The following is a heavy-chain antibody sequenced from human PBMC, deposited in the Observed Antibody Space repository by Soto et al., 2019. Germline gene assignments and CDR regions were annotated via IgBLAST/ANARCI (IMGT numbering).Heavy chain of an antibody. Sequence: GGSLRLSCAASGFTFSSYGMHWVRQAPGKGLEWVAVIWYDGSNKYYADSVKGRFTISRDNSKNTLYLQMNSLRAEDTAVYYCARDGYYGSGSYDYYYYYYMDVWGKGTTVTVSS. J-gene: IGHJ6*03. CDR2: IWYDGSNK. D-gene: IGHD3-10*01. CDR3: ARDGYYGSGSYDYYYYYYMDV. CDR1: GFTFSSYG. V-gene: IGHV3-33*01.